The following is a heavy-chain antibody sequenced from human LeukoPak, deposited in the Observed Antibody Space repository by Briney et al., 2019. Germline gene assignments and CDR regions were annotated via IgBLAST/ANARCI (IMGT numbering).Heavy chain of an antibody. V-gene: IGHV4-38-2*02. CDR1: GYSISSGYY. J-gene: IGHJ4*02. Sequence: SETLSLTCTVSGYSISSGYYWGWIRQPPGKGLEWIGSIYHSGSTYYNPSLKSRVTISVDTSKNQFSLKLSSVTAADTAVYYCAREGGIVATFSDYWGQGTLVTVSS. CDR3: AREGGIVATFSDY. CDR2: IYHSGST. D-gene: IGHD5-12*01.